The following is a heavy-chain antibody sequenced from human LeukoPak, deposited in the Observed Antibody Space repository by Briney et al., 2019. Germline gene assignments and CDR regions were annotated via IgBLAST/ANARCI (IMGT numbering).Heavy chain of an antibody. D-gene: IGHD6-13*01. CDR3: ARGRGSGWFHRLLDY. Sequence: SETLSLTCAVYGGSFSGYYWSWIRQPPGKGLEWIGEINHSGSTNYNPSLKSRVTISVDTSKNQFSLKLSSVTAADTAVYYCARGRGSGWFHRLLDYWGQGTLVTVSS. V-gene: IGHV4-34*01. CDR2: INHSGST. CDR1: GGSFSGYY. J-gene: IGHJ4*02.